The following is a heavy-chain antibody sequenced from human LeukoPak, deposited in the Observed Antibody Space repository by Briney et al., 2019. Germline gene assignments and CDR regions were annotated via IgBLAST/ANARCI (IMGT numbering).Heavy chain of an antibody. CDR3: AKEDIVVVPAAHY. J-gene: IGHJ4*02. D-gene: IGHD2-2*01. CDR1: GFTFSSYP. CDR2: ISGIGGST. V-gene: IGHV3-23*01. Sequence: GGSLRLSCAASGFTFSSYPMSWVRQAPGKGLEWVSAISGIGGSTYYADSVKGRFTVSRDNSKNTLYLQMNSLRAEDTAVYYCAKEDIVVVPAAHYWGQGTLVTVSS.